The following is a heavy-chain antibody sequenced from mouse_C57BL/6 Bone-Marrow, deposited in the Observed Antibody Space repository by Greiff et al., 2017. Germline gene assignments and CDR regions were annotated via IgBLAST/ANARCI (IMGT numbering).Heavy chain of an antibody. D-gene: IGHD1-1*01. CDR2: IDPEDGET. J-gene: IGHJ2*01. CDR1: GFNIKDYY. CDR3: TRSLIYYGTNY. V-gene: IGHV14-2*01. Sequence: EVQLVESGAELVKPGASVKLSCTASGFNIKDYYIHWMKQRTEQGLEWIGRIDPEDGETKYAPKFQDKATITADTSSNTAYLQLSSLTSEDTAVYYCTRSLIYYGTNYWGQGTTLTVSS.